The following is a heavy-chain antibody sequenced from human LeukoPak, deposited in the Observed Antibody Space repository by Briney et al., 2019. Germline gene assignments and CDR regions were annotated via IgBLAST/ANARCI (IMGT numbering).Heavy chain of an antibody. CDR2: IYYSGST. J-gene: IGHJ5*02. CDR1: GGYVSISY. CDR3: ARDRGITMIVVVITTRMGWFDP. V-gene: IGHV4-39*02. Sequence: SETLSLTCSVSGGYVSISYWSWIRQPPGKGLEWIGSIYYSGSTYYNPSLKSRVTISVDTSKNQFSLKLSSVTAADAAVYYCARDRGITMIVVVITTRMGWFDPWGQGTLATVSS. D-gene: IGHD3-22*01.